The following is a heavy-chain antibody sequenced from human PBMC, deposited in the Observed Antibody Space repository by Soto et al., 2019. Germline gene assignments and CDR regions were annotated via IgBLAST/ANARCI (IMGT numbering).Heavy chain of an antibody. CDR2: INPNSGVT. CDR1: GYTFTGYY. V-gene: IGHV1-2*02. J-gene: IGHJ4*02. Sequence: GASVKVSWKASGYTFTGYYMHWVRQAPGQGLEWMGWINPNSGVTNYAQKFQGRVTMTRDTSISTAYMELSRLRSDDLAVYYCANTYYDFWSGFSLGYWGQGNLVP. CDR3: ANTYYDFWSGFSLGY. D-gene: IGHD3-3*01.